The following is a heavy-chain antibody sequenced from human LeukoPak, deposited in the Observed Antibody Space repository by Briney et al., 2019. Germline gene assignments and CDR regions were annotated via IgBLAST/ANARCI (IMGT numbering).Heavy chain of an antibody. CDR2: ISSSSSYI. V-gene: IGHV3-21*01. CDR3: AQLSGPKYYYYYYMDV. Sequence: NPGGSLRLSCAASGFTFSSYSMNWVRQAPGKGLEWVSSISSSSSYIYYADSVKGRFTISRDNAKNSLYLQMNSLRAEDTAVYYCAQLSGPKYYYYYYMDVWGKGTTVTVSS. D-gene: IGHD5-18*01. J-gene: IGHJ6*03. CDR1: GFTFSSYS.